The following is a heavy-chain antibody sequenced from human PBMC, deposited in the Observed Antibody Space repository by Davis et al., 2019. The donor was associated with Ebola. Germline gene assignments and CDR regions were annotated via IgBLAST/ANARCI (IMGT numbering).Heavy chain of an antibody. Sequence: LSLTCAASGFTFSSYAMSWVRQAPGKGLEWVSAISGSGGSTYYADSVKGRSTISRDNSRNTLFLQMNSLGAEDTAVYYGAKVGGYCSGGSCPVGMDVWGQGTTVTVSS. CDR3: AKVGGYCSGGSCPVGMDV. V-gene: IGHV3-23*01. CDR1: GFTFSSYA. J-gene: IGHJ6*02. D-gene: IGHD2-15*01. CDR2: ISGSGGST.